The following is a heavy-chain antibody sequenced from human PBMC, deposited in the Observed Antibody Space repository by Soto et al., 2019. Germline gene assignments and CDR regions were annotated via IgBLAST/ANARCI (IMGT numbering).Heavy chain of an antibody. CDR1: GFTFTSSA. J-gene: IGHJ6*02. D-gene: IGHD2-2*02. CDR3: AADIRISPSVVVPAAILYGMDV. Sequence: SVKVSCKASGFTFTSSAVQWVRQARGQRLEWIGWIVVGSGNTNYAQKFQERVTITRDMSTSTAYMELSSRRSEDTAVYYCAADIRISPSVVVPAAILYGMDVWGQGTTVTVSS. CDR2: IVVGSGNT. V-gene: IGHV1-58*01.